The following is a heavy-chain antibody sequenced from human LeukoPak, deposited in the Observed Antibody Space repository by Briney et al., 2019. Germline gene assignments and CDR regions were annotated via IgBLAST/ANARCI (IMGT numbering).Heavy chain of an antibody. J-gene: IGHJ6*01. Sequence: GASVKVSCKASGYAFTSYHIHWVRQAPGQGLAWMGVINPSGGSTTYAQNFQGRVTMTTDTSTSTVYMELSSLRSEDTAVYYCARDRASGSYQVSFCYDLDLWGLGTTVTVSS. CDR2: INPSGGST. CDR3: ARDRASGSYQVSFCYDLDL. D-gene: IGHD3-10*01. CDR1: GYAFTSYH. V-gene: IGHV1-46*01.